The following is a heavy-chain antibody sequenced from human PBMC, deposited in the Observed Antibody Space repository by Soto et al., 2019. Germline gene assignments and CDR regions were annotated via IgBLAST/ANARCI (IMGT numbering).Heavy chain of an antibody. D-gene: IGHD3-10*01. Sequence: ASVKVSCKASGYTFSNYGISWVRQAPGQGLEWMGWVSAYNGNTNYAQKLQGRVTMTTDTSTRTAYMELRSLRSDDTAIYYCARDTVWFGEPVRGYTMDVWGQGTTVTVSS. V-gene: IGHV1-18*01. CDR2: VSAYNGNT. J-gene: IGHJ6*02. CDR3: ARDTVWFGEPVRGYTMDV. CDR1: GYTFSNYG.